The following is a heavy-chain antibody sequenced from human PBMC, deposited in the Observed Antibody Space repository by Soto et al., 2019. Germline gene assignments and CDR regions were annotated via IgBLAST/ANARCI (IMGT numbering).Heavy chain of an antibody. CDR1: GFTVTINY. CDR3: QGYGH. D-gene: IGHD5-12*01. Sequence: EVQVVESGGGLIQPGGSLRLSCAVSGFTVTINYMSWVRQAPGKGLEWVSVIYTGGTTFYADSVKGRSTISRDTSRNTLYLQLNSLRAEDTAVYSGQGYGHGGRGTLVTVSS. V-gene: IGHV3-53*01. J-gene: IGHJ2*01. CDR2: IYTGGTT.